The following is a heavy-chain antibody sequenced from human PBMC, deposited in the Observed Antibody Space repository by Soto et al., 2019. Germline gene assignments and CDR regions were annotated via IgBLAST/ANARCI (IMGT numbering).Heavy chain of an antibody. D-gene: IGHD3-10*01. CDR2: INANDDK. J-gene: IGHJ4*02. CDR3: AHRPPGSGATFVS. CDR1: GFSLGTYGVG. V-gene: IGHV2-5*01. Sequence: GSGPTLVNPTQTLTLTCTFSGFSLGTYGVGVGWIRQPPGKALDWLAFINANDDKRYSPSLNDRLTITKDTSENQVVLTMTNMDPADTATYYCAHRPPGSGATFVSWGQGTLVTVSS.